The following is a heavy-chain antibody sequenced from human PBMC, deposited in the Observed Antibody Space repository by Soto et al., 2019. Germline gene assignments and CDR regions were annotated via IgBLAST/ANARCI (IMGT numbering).Heavy chain of an antibody. Sequence: ASVKVSCKASGYTFTSYAMHWVRQAPGKGLEYVSAISSNGGSTYYADSVKGRFTISRDNSKSTLYLQMSSLRAEDTDVYYCVKRITWFDPWGQGTLVTVSS. D-gene: IGHD3-10*01. V-gene: IGHV3-64D*06. CDR2: ISSNGGST. J-gene: IGHJ5*02. CDR1: GYTFTSYA. CDR3: VKRITWFDP.